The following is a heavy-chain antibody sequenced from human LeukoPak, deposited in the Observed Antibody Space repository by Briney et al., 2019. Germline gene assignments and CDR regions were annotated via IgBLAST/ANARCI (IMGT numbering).Heavy chain of an antibody. D-gene: IGHD2-15*01. CDR3: ARVTASGGSRHFDY. Sequence: GGSLRLSCAASGFTVSSNYMSWVRQAPGKGLEWVSVIYSGGSTYYTDSVKVRFTISRDNSKNTPYLRMNSLRAEDTAVYYCARVTASGGSRHFDYWGQGTLVTVSS. CDR2: IYSGGST. V-gene: IGHV3-66*02. CDR1: GFTVSSNY. J-gene: IGHJ4*02.